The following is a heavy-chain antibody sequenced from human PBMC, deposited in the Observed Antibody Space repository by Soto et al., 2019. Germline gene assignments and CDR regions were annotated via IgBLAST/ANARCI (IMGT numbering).Heavy chain of an antibody. V-gene: IGHV6-1*01. D-gene: IGHD3-3*01. CDR3: ARDDDFWSGYYGRDYYYYGMDV. CDR1: GDSVSSNSAA. CDR2: TYYRSKWYN. Sequence: PSQTLSLTCAIPGDSVSSNSAAWNWIRQSPSRGLEWLGRTYYRSKWYNDYAVSVKSRITINPDTSKNQFSLQLNSVTPEDTAVYYCARDDDFWSGYYGRDYYYYGMDVWGQGTTVTVSS. J-gene: IGHJ6*02.